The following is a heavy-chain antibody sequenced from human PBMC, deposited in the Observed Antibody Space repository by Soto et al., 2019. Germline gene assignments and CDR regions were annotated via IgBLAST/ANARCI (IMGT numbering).Heavy chain of an antibody. Sequence: QVQLQESGPGLVKPSQTLSLTCTVSGGSISSGGYYWSWIRQHPGKGLEWIGYIYYSGSTYYNPSLKSRVTISVDTSKNQFSLKLSSVTAADTAVYYCARGHVVVVVAATGLDNWFDPWGQGTLVTVSS. CDR3: ARGHVVVVVAATGLDNWFDP. CDR2: IYYSGST. J-gene: IGHJ5*02. V-gene: IGHV4-31*03. CDR1: GGSISSGGYY. D-gene: IGHD2-15*01.